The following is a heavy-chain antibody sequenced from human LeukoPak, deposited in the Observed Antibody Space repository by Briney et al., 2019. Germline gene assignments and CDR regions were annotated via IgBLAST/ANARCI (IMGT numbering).Heavy chain of an antibody. D-gene: IGHD1-1*01. CDR2: ISGDSTYI. CDR1: GFTFASYS. Sequence: GGSLRLSCAASGFTFASYSMNWVRQAPGKGLEWVSSISGDSTYIYNAGSVKGRFTISRYNAQASLYLQMISLRADDTAVYYCARVSGRLERQSDLDYWGQGTLVIVSS. V-gene: IGHV3-21*01. CDR3: ARVSGRLERQSDLDY. J-gene: IGHJ4*02.